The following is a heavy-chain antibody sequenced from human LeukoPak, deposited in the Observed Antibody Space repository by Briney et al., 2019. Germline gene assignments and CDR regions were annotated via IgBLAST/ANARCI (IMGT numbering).Heavy chain of an antibody. J-gene: IGHJ4*02. V-gene: IGHV3-30-3*01. CDR3: ARDYCSGGSCYQDY. Sequence: GRSLRLSCAASGFTFSSYAMHGVRQAPGKGLEGVAVISYDGSNKYYADSVKGRFTSSRDHSKNTLYLQMNSLRAEDTAVYYCARDYCSGGSCYQDYWGQGTLVTVSS. D-gene: IGHD2-15*01. CDR1: GFTFSSYA. CDR2: ISYDGSNK.